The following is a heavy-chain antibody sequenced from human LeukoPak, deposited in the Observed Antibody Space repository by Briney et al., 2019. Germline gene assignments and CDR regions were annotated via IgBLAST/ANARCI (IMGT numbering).Heavy chain of an antibody. Sequence: SETLSLTCTVSGGSISSSSYYWGWIRQPPGKGLEWIGEINHSGSTNYNPSLKSRVTISVDTSKNQFSLKLSSVTAADTAVYYCARGYGGYSFWGQGILVTVSS. V-gene: IGHV4-39*07. J-gene: IGHJ4*02. D-gene: IGHD5-18*01. CDR3: ARGYGGYSF. CDR1: GGSISSSSYY. CDR2: INHSGST.